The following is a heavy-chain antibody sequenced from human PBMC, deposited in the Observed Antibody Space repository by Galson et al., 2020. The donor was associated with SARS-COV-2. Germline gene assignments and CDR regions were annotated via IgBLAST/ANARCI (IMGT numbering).Heavy chain of an antibody. CDR1: GYTLTKIY. D-gene: IGHD2-2*01. V-gene: IGHV1-24*01. CDR2: VDPEDGET. CDR3: ATLPVVPAAYYYGMDV. Sequence: ASVKVSCKVSGYTLTKIYMLWVRQAPAKGLEWMGGVDPEDGETNYAQNFQGRVTMTEDTSTDTAYMELSSLRSEDTAVYYCATLPVVPAAYYYGMDVWGQGTTVTVSS. J-gene: IGHJ6*02.